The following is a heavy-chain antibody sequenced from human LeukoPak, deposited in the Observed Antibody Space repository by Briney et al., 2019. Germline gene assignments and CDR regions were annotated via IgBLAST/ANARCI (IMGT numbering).Heavy chain of an antibody. V-gene: IGHV4-39*01. D-gene: IGHD5-24*01. J-gene: IGHJ3*02. CDR2: VYYSGNA. Sequence: SETLSLTCTVSGGSISDSSHYWGWIRQPPGKGLEWIGTVYYSGNAYYNPSLKSRVAISVDTSKNQFSLKLTSVTAADTAVYYCARWGATLIASTDAFDIWGQGTMVAVSS. CDR1: GGSISDSSHY. CDR3: ARWGATLIASTDAFDI.